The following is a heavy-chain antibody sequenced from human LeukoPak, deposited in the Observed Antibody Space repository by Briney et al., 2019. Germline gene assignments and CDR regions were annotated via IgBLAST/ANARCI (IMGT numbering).Heavy chain of an antibody. Sequence: PSETLSLTCIVSGDSMRNYYWSWIRQPAGKGLEWIGRIYTSGGINYNPSLKSRVTISADTSKNQLSLKLSSVTAADTAVYYCARFTVTIDAFDIWGQGTMVTVSS. CDR2: IYTSGGI. D-gene: IGHD1-1*01. J-gene: IGHJ3*02. V-gene: IGHV4-4*07. CDR3: ARFTVTIDAFDI. CDR1: GDSMRNYY.